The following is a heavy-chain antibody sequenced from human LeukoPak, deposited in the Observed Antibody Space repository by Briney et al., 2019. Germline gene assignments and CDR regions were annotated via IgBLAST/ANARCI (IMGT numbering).Heavy chain of an antibody. CDR1: GFPFSSYA. CDR2: ISYDGSNK. CDR3: ARDSQKVVPAAIGY. J-gene: IGHJ4*02. V-gene: IGHV3-30-3*01. Sequence: GGSLRLSCAASGFPFSSYAMHWVRQAPGKGLEWVAVISYDGSNKYYADSVKGRFTISRDNSKNTLYLQMNSLRAEDTAVYYCARDSQKVVPAAIGYWGQGTLVTVSS. D-gene: IGHD2-2*01.